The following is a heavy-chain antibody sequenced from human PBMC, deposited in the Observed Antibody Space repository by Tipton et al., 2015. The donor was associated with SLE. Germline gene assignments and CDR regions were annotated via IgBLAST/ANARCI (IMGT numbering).Heavy chain of an antibody. CDR2: IFNNVTTGYNPSLET. V-gene: IGHV4-59*01. J-gene: IGHJ4*02. D-gene: IGHD1-1*01. CDR3: ARESSTGRQAH. CDR1: GVPISNYF. Sequence: TLSLTCTVSGVPISNYFWSWIRQPPGKGLEWIGYIFNNVTTGYNPSLETDYNPSLESRVTMSVDTSKNQFSLKLRSVTAADTAVYYCARESSTGRQAHWGQGTLVTVSS.